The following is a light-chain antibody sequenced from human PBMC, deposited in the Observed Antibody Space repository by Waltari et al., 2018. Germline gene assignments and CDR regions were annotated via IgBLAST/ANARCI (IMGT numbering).Light chain of an antibody. CDR1: NGISDN. Sequence: EVVMTQSPATLSVSPGERATLSCRASNGISDNLAWYQQKPGQAPRLLIYGAFTRATGIPARFTGSGSGTEFTLTINSLQSEDAAVYYCQQYNRWPPITFGQGTRLEIK. J-gene: IGKJ5*01. CDR2: GAF. V-gene: IGKV3-15*01. CDR3: QQYNRWPPIT.